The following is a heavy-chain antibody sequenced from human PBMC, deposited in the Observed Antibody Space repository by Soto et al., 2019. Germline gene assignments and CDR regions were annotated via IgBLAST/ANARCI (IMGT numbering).Heavy chain of an antibody. CDR3: ARKPPSAIQGWAFGMDV. Sequence: QLVETGGGLIQTGGSLRLSCAASGFSISSNYIAWVRQPPGKGLEWVSTTFSGGNTEYAASVKGRCSISRDNCKNTLYLQMDNLRVEDTAVYYCARKPPSAIQGWAFGMDVWGQGTTVSVSS. J-gene: IGHJ6*02. D-gene: IGHD2-21*01. CDR2: TFSGGNT. V-gene: IGHV3-53*02. CDR1: GFSISSNY.